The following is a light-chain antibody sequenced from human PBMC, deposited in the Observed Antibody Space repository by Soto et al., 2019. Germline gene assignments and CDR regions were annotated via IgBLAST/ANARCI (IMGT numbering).Light chain of an antibody. CDR2: GAS. Sequence: DIVLTQSPGTVSLSPGERAALYCRASQSVSSSYLAWYQQKPGQAPRLLIYGASSRATGIPDRFSGSGSGTDFTLTISRLEPEDFAVYYCQQYGSSITFGQGTRLEIK. J-gene: IGKJ5*01. V-gene: IGKV3-20*01. CDR3: QQYGSSIT. CDR1: QSVSSSY.